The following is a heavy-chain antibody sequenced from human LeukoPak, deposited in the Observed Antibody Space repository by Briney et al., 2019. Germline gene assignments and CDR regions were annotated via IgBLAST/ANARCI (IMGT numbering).Heavy chain of an antibody. J-gene: IGHJ4*02. V-gene: IGHV1-2*02. CDR3: ARGEEWEPYYFDY. D-gene: IGHD1-26*01. CDR2: INPNSGGT. CDR1: GYTFTGYY. Sequence: ASVKVSCKASGYTFTGYYMHWVRQAPGQGLEWMGWINPNSGGTNYAQKFQGRVTMTRDTSISTAYMELSRLRSDDTAVHYCARGEEWEPYYFDYWGQGTLVTVSS.